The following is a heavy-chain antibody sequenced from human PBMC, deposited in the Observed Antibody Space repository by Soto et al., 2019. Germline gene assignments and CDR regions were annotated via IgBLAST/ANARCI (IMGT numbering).Heavy chain of an antibody. CDR2: TIPMFATA. D-gene: IGHD6-19*01. J-gene: IGHJ4*02. V-gene: IGHV1-69*01. Sequence: QVHLVQSGAEVKKPGSSVKVSCTASGGSFSNYIFAWVRQAPGQGLEWMGGTIPMFATAQYAQKLQGRVTITADESTSTVYTDLTSLTSDDTAVYYCARGLFGQQWLVGFDTWGQGPLVTVSS. CDR3: ARGLFGQQWLVGFDT. CDR1: GGSFSNYI.